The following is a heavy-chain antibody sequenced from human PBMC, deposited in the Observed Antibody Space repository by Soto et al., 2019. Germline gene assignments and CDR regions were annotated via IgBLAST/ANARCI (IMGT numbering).Heavy chain of an antibody. V-gene: IGHV3-23*01. J-gene: IGHJ5*02. CDR3: AKGSPIVGATQGNWFDP. D-gene: IGHD1-26*01. Sequence: GGSLRLSCAASGFTFSSYAMGWVRQAPGKGLEWVSAISGSGGSTYYADSVKGRFTISRDNSKNTLYLQMNSLRAEDTAVYYCAKGSPIVGATQGNWFDPWGQGTLVTVSS. CDR1: GFTFSSYA. CDR2: ISGSGGST.